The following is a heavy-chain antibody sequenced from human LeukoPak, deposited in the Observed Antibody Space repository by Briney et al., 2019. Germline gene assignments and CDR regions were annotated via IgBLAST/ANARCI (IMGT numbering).Heavy chain of an antibody. Sequence: PGGSLRLSCAASGFTFSSYSMNWVRQAPGKGLEWVSSISSSSSYIYYADSVKGRFTISRDNAKNSLYLQMNSLRAEDTAVYYCARVWFRGKLELVPFFDYWGQGTLVTVSS. D-gene: IGHD1-7*01. CDR2: ISSSSSYI. J-gene: IGHJ4*02. CDR1: GFTFSSYS. V-gene: IGHV3-21*01. CDR3: ARVWFRGKLELVPFFDY.